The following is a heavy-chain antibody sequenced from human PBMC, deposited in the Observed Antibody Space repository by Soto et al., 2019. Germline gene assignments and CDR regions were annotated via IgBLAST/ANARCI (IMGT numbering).Heavy chain of an antibody. CDR1: GGTFSSYA. J-gene: IGHJ3*02. Sequence: QVQLVQSGAEVQKPGSSVKVSCKASGGTFSSYAISWVRQAPGQGLEWMGGIIPILGSANYAQKFQDRVTITADESTSTTYMELSSLRSADAAVYYCASRERVDAFDIWGQGTMVTVSS. CDR2: IIPILGSA. CDR3: ASRERVDAFDI. V-gene: IGHV1-69*01. D-gene: IGHD1-26*01.